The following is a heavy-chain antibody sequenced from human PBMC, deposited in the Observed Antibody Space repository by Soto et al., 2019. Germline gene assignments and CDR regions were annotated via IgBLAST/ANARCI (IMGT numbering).Heavy chain of an antibody. D-gene: IGHD2-21*02. J-gene: IGHJ6*02. CDR1: GFTFSSYW. CDR3: ARDWVVTAIPGGYGMDV. V-gene: IGHV3-7*05. CDR2: IKQDGSEK. Sequence: GGSLRLSCAASGFTFSSYWMSWVRQAPGKGLEWVANIKQDGSEKYYVDFVKGRFTISRDNAKNSLYLQMNSLRAEDTAVYYCARDWVVTAIPGGYGMDVWGQGTTVTVSS.